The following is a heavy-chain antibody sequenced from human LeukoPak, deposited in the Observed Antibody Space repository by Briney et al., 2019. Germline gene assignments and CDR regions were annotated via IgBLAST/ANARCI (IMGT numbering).Heavy chain of an antibody. CDR2: IRQDESEK. J-gene: IGHJ4*02. CDR1: GFTFSNHW. Sequence: GGSLRLSCAASGFTFSNHWMTWVRQAPGKGLEWVANIRQDESEKYYVDSVKGRFTISRDNAKKSLYLQMNSLRAEDTAVYYCARDGRGGHNDFWGQGTLITVSS. D-gene: IGHD4-23*01. V-gene: IGHV3-7*01. CDR3: ARDGRGGHNDF.